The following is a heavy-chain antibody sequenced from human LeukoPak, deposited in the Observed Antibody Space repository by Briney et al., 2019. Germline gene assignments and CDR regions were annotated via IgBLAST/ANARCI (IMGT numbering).Heavy chain of an antibody. J-gene: IGHJ4*02. Sequence: EASVKVSCKASGYTFSGYDMHWVRQAPGQGLEWMGIINPSGGSTSYAQKLQGRVTMTRDMSTSTVYMELSSLRSEDTAVYYCARVTHGMLGGNYYFDYWGQGTLVTVSS. CDR1: GYTFSGYD. D-gene: IGHD4-23*01. CDR2: INPSGGST. CDR3: ARVTHGMLGGNYYFDY. V-gene: IGHV1-46*01.